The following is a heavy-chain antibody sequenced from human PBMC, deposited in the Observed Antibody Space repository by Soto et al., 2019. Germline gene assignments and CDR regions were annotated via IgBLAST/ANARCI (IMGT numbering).Heavy chain of an antibody. CDR1: GGTFSSYA. Sequence: QLQLVQSGAEVKKPGSSVKVSCKASGGTFSSYAISWVRQAPGQGLEWMGGIIPISGTANYAQKFQGRVTITADESTSTAYMELSSLRSEDTSVYYFARSQGSSTSLEIYYYYYYGMDVWGQGTTVTVSS. CDR3: ARSQGSSTSLEIYYYYYYGMDV. D-gene: IGHD2-2*01. CDR2: IIPISGTA. V-gene: IGHV1-69*01. J-gene: IGHJ6*02.